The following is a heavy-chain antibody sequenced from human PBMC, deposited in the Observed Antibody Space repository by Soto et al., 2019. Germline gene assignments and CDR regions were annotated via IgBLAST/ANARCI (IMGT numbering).Heavy chain of an antibody. CDR2: IDWDDDK. CDR1: GFSLSTSGMC. V-gene: IGHV2-70*01. Sequence: GSGPTLVNPTQTLTLTCTFAGFSLSTSGMCVSWIRQPPGKALEWLALIDWDDDKYYSTSLKTRLTISTDTSKNQVVLTMTNMDPVDTATYYCPRDGRDTAKIYYYGMDVWGQGTTVTVSS. J-gene: IGHJ6*02. CDR3: PRDGRDTAKIYYYGMDV. D-gene: IGHD5-18*01.